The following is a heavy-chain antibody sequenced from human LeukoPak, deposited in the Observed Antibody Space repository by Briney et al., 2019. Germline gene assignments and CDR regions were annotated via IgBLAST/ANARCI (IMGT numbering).Heavy chain of an antibody. CDR2: ISYDGSNK. CDR3: ARDNIGGYSYDPPFDY. CDR1: GFTFSSYG. V-gene: IGHV3-30*03. J-gene: IGHJ4*02. Sequence: QTGGSLRLSCAASGFTFSSYGMHWVRQAPGKGLEWVAVISYDGSNKYYADSVKGRFTISRDNSKNTLYLQMNSLRAEDTAVYYCARDNIGGYSYDPPFDYWGQGTLVTVSS. D-gene: IGHD5-18*01.